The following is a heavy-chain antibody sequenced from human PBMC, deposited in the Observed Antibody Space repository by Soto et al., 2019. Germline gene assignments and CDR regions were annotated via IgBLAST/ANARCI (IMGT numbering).Heavy chain of an antibody. J-gene: IGHJ4*02. CDR1: GGSISSGGYY. CDR2: IYYSGST. Sequence: QVQLQESGPGLVKPSQNLSLTCTVSGGSISSGGYYWSWIRQHPGKGREWIGYIYYSGSTYYNPSLKSRVTISVDTSKNQFSLKLSSVTAADTAVYYCARGGIAAAAPPDYWGQGPLVPVSS. CDR3: ARGGIAAAAPPDY. V-gene: IGHV4-31*03. D-gene: IGHD6-13*01.